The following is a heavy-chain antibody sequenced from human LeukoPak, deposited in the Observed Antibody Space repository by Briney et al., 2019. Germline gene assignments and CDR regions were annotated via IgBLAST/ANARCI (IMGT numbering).Heavy chain of an antibody. Sequence: GGSLKLSCAASGFTFSNAWMNWVRQAPGKGLEWVGRIKSKTDGGTTDYAAPVKGRFTISRDDSKNTLYLQMNSLKTEDTAVYYCTTSRPWNDDLDYWGQGTLVTVSS. CDR3: TTSRPWNDDLDY. D-gene: IGHD1-1*01. J-gene: IGHJ4*02. CDR2: IKSKTDGGTT. CDR1: GFTFSNAW. V-gene: IGHV3-15*07.